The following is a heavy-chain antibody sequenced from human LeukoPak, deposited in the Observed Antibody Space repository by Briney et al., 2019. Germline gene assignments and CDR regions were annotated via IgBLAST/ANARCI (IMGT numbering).Heavy chain of an antibody. J-gene: IGHJ3*02. D-gene: IGHD5-24*01. CDR3: ARAMATIPHDAFDI. CDR2: ISYDGSNK. CDR1: GGTFSSYA. Sequence: SCKASGGTFSSYAISWVRQAPGKGLEWVAVISYDGSNKYYADSVKGRFTISRDNSKNTLYLQMNSLRAEDTAVYYCARAMATIPHDAFDIWGQGTMVTVSS. V-gene: IGHV3-30-3*01.